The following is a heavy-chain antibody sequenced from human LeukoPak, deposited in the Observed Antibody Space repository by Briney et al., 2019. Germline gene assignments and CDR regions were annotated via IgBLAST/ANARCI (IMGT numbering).Heavy chain of an antibody. Sequence: SETLTLTCTVSGGPISSYYWSWIRQPPGKGLECIGYIYYSGSTNYNPSLKSRVTISVDTSKNRFSLKLSSVTAADTAVYYCARGAKFGSYWGQGTLVTVSS. D-gene: IGHD3-10*02. CDR1: GGPISSYY. CDR3: ARGAKFGSY. CDR2: IYYSGST. J-gene: IGHJ4*02. V-gene: IGHV4-59*01.